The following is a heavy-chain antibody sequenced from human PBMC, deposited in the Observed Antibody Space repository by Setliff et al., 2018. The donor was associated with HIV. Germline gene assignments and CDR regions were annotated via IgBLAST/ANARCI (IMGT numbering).Heavy chain of an antibody. D-gene: IGHD2-8*01. CDR1: GDSIRSNY. V-gene: IGHV4-59*01. Sequence: KASETLSLTCAISGDSIRSNYWNWVRRPPGKGLEWMGYIHDSGSTKYNPSLKSRVTLSVDLSKNQVSLTLSSVSAADTAVYYCATSFCTSGVCYNDDAFDVWGQGTMVTVSS. J-gene: IGHJ3*01. CDR3: ATSFCTSGVCYNDDAFDV. CDR2: IHDSGST.